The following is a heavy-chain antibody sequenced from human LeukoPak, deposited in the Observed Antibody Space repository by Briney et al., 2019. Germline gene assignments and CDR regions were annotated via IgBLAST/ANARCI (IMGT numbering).Heavy chain of an antibody. J-gene: IGHJ4*02. Sequence: PGGSLRLSCAASGFTFRTSDLYWVRQAPGKGLEWVAAISYDERDVYYADSVKGRFDISRDNSQDILYLQMNGLRLEDTAIYYCASLKEWLLLGGFDYWGQGALVTVSS. V-gene: IGHV3-30*03. D-gene: IGHD3-22*01. CDR1: GFTFRTSD. CDR3: ASLKEWLLLGGFDY. CDR2: ISYDERDV.